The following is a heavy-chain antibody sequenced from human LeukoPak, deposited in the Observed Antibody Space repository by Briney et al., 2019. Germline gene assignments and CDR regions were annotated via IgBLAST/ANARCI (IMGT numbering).Heavy chain of an antibody. CDR2: ISSNGGST. CDR3: AKYSSMVRGVISAFDT. J-gene: IGHJ3*02. CDR1: GLTFSSYA. Sequence: GRSLRPSCAASGLTFSSYAISSARQAARGWLGWVSAISSNGGSTYYAACVKGRFTISRDNSKNTLYLQMTSLRAEDTVVYYCAKYSSMVRGVISAFDTWGQGTMVTVSS. D-gene: IGHD3-10*01. V-gene: IGHV3-23*01.